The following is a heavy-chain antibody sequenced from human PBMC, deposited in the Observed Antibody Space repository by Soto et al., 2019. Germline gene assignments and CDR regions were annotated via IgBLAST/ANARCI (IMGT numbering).Heavy chain of an antibody. Sequence: QVQLVESGGGVVQPGRSLRLSCAASGFTFSNYGMHWVRQAPGKGLEWVAVIWYDGSNKYYADSVKGRFTVSRDNSKNTLYLQMNSLRAEDTAVYYCARALYSTSWYVYYGMDVWSQGTTVTVSS. CDR1: GFTFSNYG. CDR2: IWYDGSNK. D-gene: IGHD6-13*01. CDR3: ARALYSTSWYVYYGMDV. V-gene: IGHV3-33*01. J-gene: IGHJ6*02.